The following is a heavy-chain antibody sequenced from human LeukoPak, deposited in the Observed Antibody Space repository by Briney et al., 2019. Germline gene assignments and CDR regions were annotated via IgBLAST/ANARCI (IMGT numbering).Heavy chain of an antibody. D-gene: IGHD1-26*01. CDR2: INYSGST. Sequence: SETLSLTCTVSGGSISSYYWSWIRQPPGKGLEWIGYINYSGSTNYNPSLKSRGTMSVDTSKNQFSLKLSSVTAADTAMYYCARGPTILDYWGEGILVTVSS. V-gene: IGHV4-59*01. J-gene: IGHJ4*02. CDR3: ARGPTILDY. CDR1: GGSISSYY.